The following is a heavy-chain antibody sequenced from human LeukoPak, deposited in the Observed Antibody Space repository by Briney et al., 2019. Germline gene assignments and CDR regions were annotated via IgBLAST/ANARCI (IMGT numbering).Heavy chain of an antibody. CDR1: GGSFSGYY. V-gene: IGHV4-34*01. CDR2: INHSGST. CDR3: AAVPESYYTVYYFNY. D-gene: IGHD3-10*01. Sequence: SETLSLTCAVYGGSFSGYYWSWIRQPPGKGLEWIAEINHSGSTKYNPSLKSRVTISVDTSKKQFSLKLSSVTAADTAVYYCAAVPESYYTVYYFNYWGQGTLVTVSS. J-gene: IGHJ4*02.